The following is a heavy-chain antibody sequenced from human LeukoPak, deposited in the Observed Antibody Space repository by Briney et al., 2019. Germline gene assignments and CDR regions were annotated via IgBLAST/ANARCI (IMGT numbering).Heavy chain of an antibody. Sequence: GGSLRLSCAASGFTFSSYWMSWVRQAPGKGLEWVANIKQDGSEKYYVDSVKGRFTISRDNAKNSLYLQMNSLRAEDTAVCYCARPFPGWAFDIWGQGTMVTVSS. D-gene: IGHD3-3*02. CDR1: GFTFSSYW. CDR3: ARPFPGWAFDI. J-gene: IGHJ3*02. CDR2: IKQDGSEK. V-gene: IGHV3-7*01.